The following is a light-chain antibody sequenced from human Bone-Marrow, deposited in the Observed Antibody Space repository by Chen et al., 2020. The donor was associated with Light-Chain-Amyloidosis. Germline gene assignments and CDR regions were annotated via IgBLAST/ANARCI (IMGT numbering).Light chain of an antibody. CDR2: DDS. CDR1: NIGSTS. V-gene: IGLV3-21*02. J-gene: IGLJ3*02. Sequence: YVLTLPYSLAVARGQTATIACGGNNIGSTSVHWYQQTPGQAPLLVVYDDSDRPSGIPERLSGSNSGNTATLTISRVEAGDEADYYCQVWDRSSDRPVFGGGTKLTVL. CDR3: QVWDRSSDRPV.